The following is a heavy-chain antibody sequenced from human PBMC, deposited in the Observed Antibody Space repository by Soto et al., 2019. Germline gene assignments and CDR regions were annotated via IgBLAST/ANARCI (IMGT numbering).Heavy chain of an antibody. V-gene: IGHV3-23*01. CDR3: AKTHVGDYGYSDY. CDR2: ISGSGGST. D-gene: IGHD4-17*01. J-gene: IGHJ4*02. CDR1: GFTFNNYA. Sequence: PGGSLRLSCAASGFTFNNYAMSWVRQAPGKGLEWVSSISGSGGSTYYADSVKGRFTISRDNSKNTLYLQMNSLRAEDTAVYYCAKTHVGDYGYSDYWGQGTLVTV.